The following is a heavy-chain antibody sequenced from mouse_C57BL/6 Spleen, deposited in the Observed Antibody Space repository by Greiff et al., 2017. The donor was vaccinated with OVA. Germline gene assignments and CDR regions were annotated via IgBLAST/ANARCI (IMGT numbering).Heavy chain of an antibody. Sequence: EVKLQQSGPELVKPGASVKISCKASGYTFTDYYMNWVKQSHGKSLEWIGDINPNNGGTSYNQKFKGKATLTVDKSSSTAYMELRSLTSEDSAVYYCARGGYPYYFDYWGQGTTLTVSS. V-gene: IGHV1-26*01. CDR1: GYTFTDYY. D-gene: IGHD2-2*01. CDR2: INPNNGGT. J-gene: IGHJ2*01. CDR3: ARGGYPYYFDY.